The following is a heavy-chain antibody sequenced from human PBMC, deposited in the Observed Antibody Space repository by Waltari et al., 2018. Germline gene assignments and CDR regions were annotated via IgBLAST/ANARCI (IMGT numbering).Heavy chain of an antibody. V-gene: IGHV1-2*02. CDR3: AITLWFGELIFDY. CDR1: GYTFTGYY. Sequence: VQLVQSGAEVKKPGASVKVSCKASGYTFTGYYMHWVRQAPGQGLEWMGWINPNSGGTNYAQKFKGRVTMTRDTSISTAYMELSRLRSDDTAVYYCAITLWFGELIFDYWGQGTLVTVSS. D-gene: IGHD3-10*01. CDR2: INPNSGGT. J-gene: IGHJ4*02.